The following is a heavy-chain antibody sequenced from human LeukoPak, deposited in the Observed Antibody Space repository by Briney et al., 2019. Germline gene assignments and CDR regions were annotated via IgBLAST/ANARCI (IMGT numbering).Heavy chain of an antibody. J-gene: IGHJ4*02. V-gene: IGHV4-34*01. CDR2: INHGGST. Sequence: SETLSLTCAVYGGSFSGYYWSWIRQPPGKGLEWIGEINHGGSTNYNPSLKSRVTISVDTSKNQFSLKLSSVTAADTAVYYCARGRSYYYVFWGQGTLVTVSS. CDR3: ARGRSYYYVF. CDR1: GGSFSGYY. D-gene: IGHD3-10*02.